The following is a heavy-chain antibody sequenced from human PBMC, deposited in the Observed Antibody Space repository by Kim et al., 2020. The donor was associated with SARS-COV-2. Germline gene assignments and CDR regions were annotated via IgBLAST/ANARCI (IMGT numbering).Heavy chain of an antibody. CDR2: IWYDGSNK. D-gene: IGHD2-15*01. V-gene: IGHV3-33*01. Sequence: GGSLRLSCAASGFTFSSYGMHWVRQAPGKGLEWVAVIWYDGSNKYYADSVKGRFTISRDNSKNTLYLQMNSLRAEDTAVYYCAREVVAASVQVLYYYYYGMDVWGQGTTVTVSS. J-gene: IGHJ6*02. CDR3: AREVVAASVQVLYYYYYGMDV. CDR1: GFTFSSYG.